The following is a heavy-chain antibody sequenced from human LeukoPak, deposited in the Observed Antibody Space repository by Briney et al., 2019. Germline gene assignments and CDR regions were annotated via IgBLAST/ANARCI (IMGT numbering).Heavy chain of an antibody. V-gene: IGHV4-39*01. CDR3: ARHEYSGSYYGLSWFDP. J-gene: IGHJ5*02. CDR1: GGSISSSGYY. Sequence: PSETPSLTCTVSGGSISSSGYYWGWIRQPPGKGLEWIASIYYSGSTYYNPSLKSRVTISVDTSKNQLSLKLSSLTAADTAVYYCARHEYSGSYYGLSWFDPWGRGTLVTVSS. D-gene: IGHD1-26*01. CDR2: IYYSGST.